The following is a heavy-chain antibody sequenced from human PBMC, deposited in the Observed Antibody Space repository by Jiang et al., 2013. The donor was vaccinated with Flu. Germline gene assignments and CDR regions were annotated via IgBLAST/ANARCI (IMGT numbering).Heavy chain of an antibody. CDR1: GFSLSTSGMR. Sequence: LVKPTQTLTLTCTFSGFSLSTSGMRVSWIRQPPGKALEWLARIDWDDDKFYSTSLKTRLTISKDTSKNQVVLTMTNMDPVDTATYYCARLSLIGGSGSYSNDAFDIWGQGTMVTVSS. V-gene: IGHV2-70*04. CDR3: ARLSLIGGSGSYSNDAFDI. D-gene: IGHD1-26*01. CDR2: IDWDDDK. J-gene: IGHJ3*02.